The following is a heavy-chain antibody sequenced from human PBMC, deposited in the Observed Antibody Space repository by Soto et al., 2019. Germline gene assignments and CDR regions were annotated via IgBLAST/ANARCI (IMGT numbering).Heavy chain of an antibody. CDR2: ISAYNGNT. CDR3: ASSSKPIYGDYRRKNYYYYYMDV. V-gene: IGHV1-18*01. CDR1: GYTFTSYG. D-gene: IGHD4-17*01. J-gene: IGHJ6*03. Sequence: ASVKVSCKASGYTFTSYGISWVRQAPGQGLEWMGWISAYNGNTNYAQKLQGRVTMTTDTSTSTAYMELRSLRSDDTAVYYCASSSKPIYGDYRRKNYYYYYMDVWGKGTTVTVSS.